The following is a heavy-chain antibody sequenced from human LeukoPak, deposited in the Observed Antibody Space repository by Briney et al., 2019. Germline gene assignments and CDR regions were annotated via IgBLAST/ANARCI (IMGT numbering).Heavy chain of an antibody. CDR1: GGSISSSSYY. Sequence: SETLSLTCTVSGGSISSSSYYWSWIRQPPGKGLEWIGYIYHSGSTYYNPSLKSRVTISVDRSKNQFSLNLSSVTAADTAVYYCARLTTNDWYFDLWGRGTLVTVSS. CDR3: ARLTTNDWYFDL. D-gene: IGHD2/OR15-2a*01. V-gene: IGHV4-30-2*01. CDR2: IYHSGST. J-gene: IGHJ2*01.